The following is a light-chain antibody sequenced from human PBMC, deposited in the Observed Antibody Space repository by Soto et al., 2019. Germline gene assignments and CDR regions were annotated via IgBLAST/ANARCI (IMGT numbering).Light chain of an antibody. Sequence: QSALTQPASGSGSPGQSITISCTGTSSDVGGSNYVSWYQHHPGKAPKLMIYEVSYRPSGVSNRFSGSKSGNTASLTISGLQGEDEADYYCSSYTSSSTLEYVFGTGTKVTVL. CDR3: SSYTSSSTLEYV. CDR2: EVS. V-gene: IGLV2-14*01. J-gene: IGLJ1*01. CDR1: SSDVGGSNY.